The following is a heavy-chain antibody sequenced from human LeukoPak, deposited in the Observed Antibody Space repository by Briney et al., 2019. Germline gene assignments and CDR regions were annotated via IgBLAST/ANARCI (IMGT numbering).Heavy chain of an antibody. CDR3: ARDGIAAAGRANWFDP. J-gene: IGHJ5*02. CDR2: IYHSGST. D-gene: IGHD6-13*01. CDR1: GGSISSSNW. V-gene: IGHV4-4*02. Sequence: SETLSLTCAVSGGSISSSNWWSWVRQPPGKGLEWIGEIYHSGSTNYNPSLKSRVTISVDKSKNQFSLKLSSVTAADTAVYYCARDGIAAAGRANWFDPWGQGTLVTVSS.